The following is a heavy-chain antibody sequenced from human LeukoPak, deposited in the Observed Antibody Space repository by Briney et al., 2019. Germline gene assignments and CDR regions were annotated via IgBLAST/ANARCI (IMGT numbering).Heavy chain of an antibody. J-gene: IGHJ5*02. CDR2: IYYSGST. D-gene: IGHD3-3*01. Sequence: PSETLSLTCTVSGGSISSFYWNWIRQPPGKGLEWIGHIYYSGSTNYNPSLKSRVTISVDTSKNQFSLKLSSVTAADTAVYYCARGYYDFWSGYLSGFDPWGQGTLVTVSS. CDR3: ARGYYDFWSGYLSGFDP. CDR1: GGSISSFY. V-gene: IGHV4-59*01.